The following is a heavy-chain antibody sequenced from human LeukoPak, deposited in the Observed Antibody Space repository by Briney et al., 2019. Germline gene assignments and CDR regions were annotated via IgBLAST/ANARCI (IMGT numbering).Heavy chain of an antibody. CDR3: ARHIRPYYYDSSGYYWWFDP. CDR2: IYYSGST. J-gene: IGHJ5*02. Sequence: SETLSLTCTASGGSISSSSYYWGWIRQPPGKVLEWIGSIYYSGSTYYNPSLKSRVTISVDTSKNQFSLKLSSVTAADTAVYYCARHIRPYYYDSSGYYWWFDPWGQGTLVTVSS. CDR1: GGSISSSSYY. D-gene: IGHD3-22*01. V-gene: IGHV4-39*01.